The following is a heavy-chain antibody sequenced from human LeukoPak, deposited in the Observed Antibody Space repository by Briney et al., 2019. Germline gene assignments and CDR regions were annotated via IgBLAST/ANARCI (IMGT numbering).Heavy chain of an antibody. J-gene: IGHJ4*02. CDR1: GFTFGDYA. CDR3: TRAGWDSRLFDY. Sequence: GGSLRLSCTASGFTFGDYAMSWVRQAPGKGLEWVGFIRSKAYGGTTEYAASVKGRFTISRDDSKSIAYLQMNSLKTEDTAVYYCTRAGWDSRLFDYWGQGTLVTVSS. V-gene: IGHV3-49*04. CDR2: IRSKAYGGTT. D-gene: IGHD1-26*01.